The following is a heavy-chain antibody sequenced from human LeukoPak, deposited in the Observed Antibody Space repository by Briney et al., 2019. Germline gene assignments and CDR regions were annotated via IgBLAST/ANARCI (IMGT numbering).Heavy chain of an antibody. Sequence: PSETLPLICTVSGDSFNTYYWTWMRLPAGKGLEWIGRMHASGTTNYNPSLMSRVTMSVDTSKNQFSLKLRSVTAADTAVYYCARSTGYYSSLDYWGQGTLVIVSS. CDR3: ARSTGYYSSLDY. D-gene: IGHD2-21*01. J-gene: IGHJ4*02. CDR1: GDSFNTYY. CDR2: MHASGTT. V-gene: IGHV4-4*07.